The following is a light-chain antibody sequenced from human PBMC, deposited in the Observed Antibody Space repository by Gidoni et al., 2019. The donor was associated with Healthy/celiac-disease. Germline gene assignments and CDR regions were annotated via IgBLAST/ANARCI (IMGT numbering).Light chain of an antibody. CDR2: DAS. J-gene: IGKJ3*01. CDR3: QQRSNWLRGVFT. Sequence: EIVLTQSPATLSLSPGERATLSCRASQSVSSYLAWYQQKPGQAPRLLIYDASNRATGIPARFSGSGSGTDFTLTISSLEPEDFAVYYCQQRSNWLRGVFTFGPGTKVDIK. CDR1: QSVSSY. V-gene: IGKV3-11*01.